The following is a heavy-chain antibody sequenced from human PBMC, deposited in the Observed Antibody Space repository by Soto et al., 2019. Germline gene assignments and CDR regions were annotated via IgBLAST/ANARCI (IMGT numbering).Heavy chain of an antibody. V-gene: IGHV1-18*04. CDR2: VSGNNGAS. D-gene: IGHD2-2*01. Sequence: DSVKVSCKASGYTSADFGISWVRQAPGQGLEWMGWVSGNNGASNPAPKVQGRITMTLDTSTGVSYMALRSLRSDDTAIYYCVRDQKYFRVNGNWFDSWGQGTLVTVSS. CDR1: GYTSADFG. J-gene: IGHJ5*01. CDR3: VRDQKYFRVNGNWFDS.